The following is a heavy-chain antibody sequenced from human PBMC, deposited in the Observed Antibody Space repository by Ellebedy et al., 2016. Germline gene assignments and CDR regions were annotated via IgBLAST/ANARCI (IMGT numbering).Heavy chain of an antibody. D-gene: IGHD3-22*01. CDR1: GFTFSRYG. Sequence: GGSLRLSCAASGFTFSRYGMHWVRQAPGKGLEWVANIKQDGSEKYYVDSVKGRFTISRDNAKNSLYLQMNSLRAEDKAVYYCAREMYYDSSGYYLPFDYWGQGTLVTVSS. CDR2: IKQDGSEK. J-gene: IGHJ4*02. CDR3: AREMYYDSSGYYLPFDY. V-gene: IGHV3-7*01.